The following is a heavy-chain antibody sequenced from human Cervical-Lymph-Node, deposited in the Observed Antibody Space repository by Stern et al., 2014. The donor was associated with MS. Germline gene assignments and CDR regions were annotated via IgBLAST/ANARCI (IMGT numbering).Heavy chain of an antibody. CDR3: ATSLDADYIGYFDS. CDR1: GDSFPRYA. D-gene: IGHD4-11*01. J-gene: IGHJ4*02. CDR2: FYPSDSDI. V-gene: IGHV5-51*03. Sequence: EVQLVQSGAAVKKPGESLKISCSISGDSFPRYAIAWVRQMPGKALEWMGMFYPSDSDIRYSPSFQGQVTISADQSISTAYLQWSSLKASDTAIYYCATSLDADYIGYFDSWGQGTLVTVSS.